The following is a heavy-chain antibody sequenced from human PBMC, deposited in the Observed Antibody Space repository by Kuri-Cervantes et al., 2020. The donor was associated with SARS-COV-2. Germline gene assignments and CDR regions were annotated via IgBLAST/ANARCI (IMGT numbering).Heavy chain of an antibody. CDR2: ILHDGSNR. J-gene: IGHJ4*02. Sequence: GESLKISCAASGFTFSSYGMHWVRQAPGKGLEWVTFILHDGSNRYYADSVKGRFTISRDNSKNTVSLQMNSLRIEDTAVYYCARDSGGDYGSSYFDYWGQGTLVTVSS. CDR1: GFTFSSYG. D-gene: IGHD4-17*01. V-gene: IGHV3-30*02. CDR3: ARDSGGDYGSSYFDY.